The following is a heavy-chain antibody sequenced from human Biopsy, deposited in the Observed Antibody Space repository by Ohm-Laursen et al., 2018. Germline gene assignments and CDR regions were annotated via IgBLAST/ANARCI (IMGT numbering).Heavy chain of an antibody. Sequence: SVKVSCKTSTGTFDSYGVTWVRQAPGQGLEWMGRIIPILRTTTYAPKFQGRVTFTADKSSSTAYLELSSLTSEDTAMFYCAREAIGYQLPCDDWGQGTLITVSS. CDR3: AREAIGYQLPCDD. V-gene: IGHV1-69*04. CDR2: IIPILRTT. D-gene: IGHD2-15*01. CDR1: TGTFDSYG. J-gene: IGHJ4*02.